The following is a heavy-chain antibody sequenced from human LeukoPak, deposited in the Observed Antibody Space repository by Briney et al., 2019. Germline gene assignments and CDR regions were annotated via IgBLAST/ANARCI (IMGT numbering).Heavy chain of an antibody. Sequence: PGGSLRLSCAASGFTFSSYGMHWVRQAPGKGLEWVAVIWYDGSNKYYADSVKGRFTISRDNSKNTLYLQMNSLRAEDTAVYYCARGLGYSGYDLPPFDYWGQGTLVAVSS. D-gene: IGHD5-12*01. CDR2: IWYDGSNK. V-gene: IGHV3-33*01. CDR3: ARGLGYSGYDLPPFDY. CDR1: GFTFSSYG. J-gene: IGHJ4*02.